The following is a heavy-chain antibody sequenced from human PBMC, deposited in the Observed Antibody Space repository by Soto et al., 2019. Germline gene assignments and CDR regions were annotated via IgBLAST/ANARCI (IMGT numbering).Heavy chain of an antibody. D-gene: IGHD3-10*01. CDR2: INTSGGST. Sequence: ASVKVSCKASGYTFTTYYIHWVRQAPAQGLEWMGMINTSGGSTNYAQKFQGRVTITRDTSASTAYMELSSLRSEDTAVYYCARSVVVRGVFTLDYWGQGTLVTVSS. J-gene: IGHJ4*02. V-gene: IGHV1-46*01. CDR1: GYTFTTYY. CDR3: ARSVVVRGVFTLDY.